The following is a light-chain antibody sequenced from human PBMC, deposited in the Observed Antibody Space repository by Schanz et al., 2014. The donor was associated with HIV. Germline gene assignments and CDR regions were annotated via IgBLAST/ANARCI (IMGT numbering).Light chain of an antibody. CDR1: QTIGRL. CDR2: QAS. V-gene: IGKV1-39*01. Sequence: DIQMTQSPTSLSASVGDRVTITCRASQTIGRLLAWYQQKPGRAPNLLIYQASTLETGVPSRFNGSGSGTDFTLTISSLQPEDFASYFCQQSYSTPSITFGQGTRLEIK. J-gene: IGKJ5*01. CDR3: QQSYSTPSIT.